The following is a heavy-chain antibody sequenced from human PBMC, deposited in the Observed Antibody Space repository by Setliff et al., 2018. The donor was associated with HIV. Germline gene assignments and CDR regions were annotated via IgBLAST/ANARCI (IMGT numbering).Heavy chain of an antibody. CDR1: GDSMSRHY. J-gene: IGHJ6*02. CDR3: ARAGDYYDSGGYLTRGPAALDL. Sequence: SETLSLTCTVSGDSMSRHYWSWIRQPPGKGLEFIGNIYSNGNTKYNPSLKSRVIMSVDMSNHQVSLRLSSVTAADTAVYYCARAGDYYDSGGYLTRGPAALDLWGQGTTVTVSS. CDR2: IYSNGNT. D-gene: IGHD3-22*01. V-gene: IGHV4-59*08.